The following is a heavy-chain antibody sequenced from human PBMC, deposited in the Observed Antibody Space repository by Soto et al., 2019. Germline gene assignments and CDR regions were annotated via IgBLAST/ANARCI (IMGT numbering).Heavy chain of an antibody. CDR1: GYTFTSYG. CDR3: AREGHIVLVPAALTYYYYGMDV. Sequence: QVQLVQSGAEVKKPGASVKVSCKASGYTFTSYGISWVRQAPGQGLEWMGWISAYNGNTNYAQKLQGRVTMTPDTSTSTAYMELRSLRSDDTAVYYCAREGHIVLVPAALTYYYYGMDVWGQGTTVTVSS. CDR2: ISAYNGNT. V-gene: IGHV1-18*01. D-gene: IGHD2-2*01. J-gene: IGHJ6*02.